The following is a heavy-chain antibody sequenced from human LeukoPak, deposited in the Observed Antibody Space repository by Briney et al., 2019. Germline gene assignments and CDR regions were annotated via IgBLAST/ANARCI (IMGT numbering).Heavy chain of an antibody. CDR3: ARMATIFVFDY. J-gene: IGHJ4*02. D-gene: IGHD5-24*01. V-gene: IGHV4-59*01. Sequence: SETLSLTCTVSGGSISSYYWSWIRQPPGKGLEWIGYIYYSGSTNYNPSLKSRVTISVDTSKNQFSLKLSSVTAADTAVYYCARMATIFVFDYWGQGTVVTVSS. CDR1: GGSISSYY. CDR2: IYYSGST.